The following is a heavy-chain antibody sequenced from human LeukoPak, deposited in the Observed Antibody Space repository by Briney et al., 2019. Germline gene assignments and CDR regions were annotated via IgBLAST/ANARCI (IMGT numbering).Heavy chain of an antibody. V-gene: IGHV1-18*04. Sequence: GASVKVSCKASGYTFTSYGISWVRQAPGQGLEWMGWISAYNGNTNYAQKLQGRVTMTTDTSTSTAYMELRSLRSDDTAVYYCARDHDMVRGVIIRYNWFDPWGQGTLVTVSS. D-gene: IGHD3-10*01. CDR2: ISAYNGNT. CDR1: GYTFTSYG. J-gene: IGHJ5*02. CDR3: ARDHDMVRGVIIRYNWFDP.